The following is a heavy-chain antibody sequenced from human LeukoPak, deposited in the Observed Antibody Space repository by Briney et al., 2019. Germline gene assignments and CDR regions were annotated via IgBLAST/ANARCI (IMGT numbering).Heavy chain of an antibody. CDR3: ARSLFRITGTTGDYYYYGMDV. CDR1: GYTFTSYY. D-gene: IGHD1-7*01. J-gene: IGHJ6*02. V-gene: IGHV1-46*01. CDR2: INPSGGST. Sequence: ASVKVSCKASGYTFTSYYMHWVRQAPGQGLEWMGIINPSGGSTSYAQKFQGRVTMTRDTSTGTVYMELSSLRSEDTAVYYCARSLFRITGTTGDYYYYGMDVRGQGTTVTVSS.